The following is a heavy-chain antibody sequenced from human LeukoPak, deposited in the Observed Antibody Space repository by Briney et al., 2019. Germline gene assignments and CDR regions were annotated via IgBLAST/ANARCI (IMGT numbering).Heavy chain of an antibody. D-gene: IGHD6-13*01. CDR2: INHSGST. CDR3: ARRRGSSSSFDP. Sequence: SETLSLTCAVYGGSFSGYYWSWIRQPPGKGLEWIGEINHSGSTNYNPSLKSRVTISVDTSKNQFSLKLSSVTAADTAVYYCARRRGSSSSFDPWGQGTLVTVSS. CDR1: GGSFSGYY. V-gene: IGHV4-34*01. J-gene: IGHJ5*02.